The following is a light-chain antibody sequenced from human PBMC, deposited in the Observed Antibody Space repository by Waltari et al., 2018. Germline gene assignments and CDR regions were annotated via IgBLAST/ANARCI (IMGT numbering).Light chain of an antibody. J-gene: IGKJ2*01. CDR1: LGISND. V-gene: IGKV1-16*02. CDR2: ATS. Sequence: DIQMTQSSSSLSASVGDRVTTTCRASLGISNDLAWFQQKPGKAPKSLFYATSSLQSGVPSKFSGSGCRTHFTLTISSLQPEDFATYFCQQYNSSPYTFGQGTKLEI. CDR3: QQYNSSPYT.